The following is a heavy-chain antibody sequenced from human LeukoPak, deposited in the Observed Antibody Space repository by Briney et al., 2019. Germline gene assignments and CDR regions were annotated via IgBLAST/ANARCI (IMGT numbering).Heavy chain of an antibody. D-gene: IGHD3-22*01. Sequence: ASVRVSCKASGYTFTGYYIHWVRQAPGQGLEWMGWINPNSAGTNYAQKFQGRVTMTRDTSISTAYMELSRLRSDDTAVYYCVRDIPADYYDSSGYGGDYWGQGTLVTVSS. CDR2: INPNSAGT. V-gene: IGHV1-2*02. J-gene: IGHJ4*02. CDR3: VRDIPADYYDSSGYGGDY. CDR1: GYTFTGYY.